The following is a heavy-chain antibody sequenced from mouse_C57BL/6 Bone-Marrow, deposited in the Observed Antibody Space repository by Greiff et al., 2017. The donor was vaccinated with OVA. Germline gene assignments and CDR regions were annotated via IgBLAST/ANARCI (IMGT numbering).Heavy chain of an antibody. Sequence: EVKLMESGGGLVKPGGSLKLSCAASGFTFSDYGMHWVRQAPEKGLEWVAYISSGSSTIYYADTVKGRFTISRDNAKNTLFLQMTRLSSEDTAMYYCARHWDYWYFDVWGTGTTVTVSS. CDR1: GFTFSDYG. D-gene: IGHD4-1*01. J-gene: IGHJ1*03. CDR2: ISSGSSTI. CDR3: ARHWDYWYFDV. V-gene: IGHV5-17*01.